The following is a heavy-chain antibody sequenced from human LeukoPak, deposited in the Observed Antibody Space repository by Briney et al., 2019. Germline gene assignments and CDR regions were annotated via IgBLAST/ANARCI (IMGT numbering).Heavy chain of an antibody. CDR2: ISSSGSTI. CDR3: ARELYYYGSGSYYAFDY. Sequence: GGSLRLSCAASGFTFSSYEMNWVRQAPGKGLEWVSYISSSGSTIYYADSVKGRFTISRDNAKNSLYLQMNSLRAEDTAVYYCARELYYYGSGSYYAFDYWGQGTLVTVSS. D-gene: IGHD3-10*01. CDR1: GFTFSSYE. J-gene: IGHJ4*02. V-gene: IGHV3-48*03.